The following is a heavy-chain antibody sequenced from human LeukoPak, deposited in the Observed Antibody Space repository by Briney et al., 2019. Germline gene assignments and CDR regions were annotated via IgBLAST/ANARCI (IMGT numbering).Heavy chain of an antibody. V-gene: IGHV1-69*13. Sequence: ASVKVSCKASGYTFTSYGISWVRQAPGQGLEWMGGIIPIFGTANYAQKFQGRVTITADESTSTAYMELSSLRSEDTAVYYCARSPSDYSSSDYWGQGTLVTVSS. J-gene: IGHJ4*02. D-gene: IGHD6-6*01. CDR2: IIPIFGTA. CDR3: ARSPSDYSSSDY. CDR1: GYTFTSYG.